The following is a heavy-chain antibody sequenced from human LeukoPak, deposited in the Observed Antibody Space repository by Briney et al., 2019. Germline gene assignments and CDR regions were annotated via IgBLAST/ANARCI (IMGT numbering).Heavy chain of an antibody. V-gene: IGHV1-2*06. CDR3: ARVLGVRGVERHFDY. J-gene: IGHJ4*02. Sequence: ASVKVSCKASGYTFTSYGISWVRQAPGQGLEWMGRINPNSGGTNYAQKFQGRVTMTRDTSISTAYMELSRLRSDDTAVYYCARVLGVRGVERHFDYWGQGTLVTVSS. CDR2: INPNSGGT. CDR1: GYTFTSYG. D-gene: IGHD3-10*01.